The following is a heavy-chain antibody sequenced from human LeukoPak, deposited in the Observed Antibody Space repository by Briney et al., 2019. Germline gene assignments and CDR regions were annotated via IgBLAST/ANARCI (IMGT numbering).Heavy chain of an antibody. CDR1: GGSFSGYY. CDR3: AREGYDSSGYYVAYYYYYYMDV. Sequence: PSETLSLTCAVYGGSFSGYYWSWIRQPPGKGLEWIGEINHSGSTNYNPSLKSRVTISVDTSKNQFSLKLSSVTAEDTAVYYCAREGYDSSGYYVAYYYYYYMDVWGKGTTVTASS. V-gene: IGHV4-34*01. D-gene: IGHD3-22*01. CDR2: INHSGST. J-gene: IGHJ6*03.